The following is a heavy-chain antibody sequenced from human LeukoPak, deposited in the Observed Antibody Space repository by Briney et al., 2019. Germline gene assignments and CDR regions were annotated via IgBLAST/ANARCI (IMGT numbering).Heavy chain of an antibody. D-gene: IGHD2-15*01. CDR2: IKQDGSEK. CDR3: ARDWRYCSGGSCYFGYYYYYGMDV. V-gene: IGHV3-7*01. J-gene: IGHJ6*02. CDR1: GFTFSSYW. Sequence: PGGSLRLSCAASGFTFSSYWMSWVRQAPGKGLEWVANIKQDGSEKYYVDSVKGRFTIPRDNAKNSLYLQMNSLRAEDTAVYYCARDWRYCSGGSCYFGYYYYYGMDVWGQGTTVTVSS.